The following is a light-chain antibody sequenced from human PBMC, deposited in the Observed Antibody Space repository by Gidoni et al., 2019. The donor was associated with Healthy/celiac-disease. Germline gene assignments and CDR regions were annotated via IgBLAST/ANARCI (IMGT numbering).Light chain of an antibody. Sequence: ERVMTQSPATLSVSPGERATLSCRASQSVSSNLAWYQQKPGQAPRLLLYGAATRATGIPARFCGSGSAPEFTLPISSLLSEDFAVYYCQQYNNWLPLTFGGGTKVEIK. V-gene: IGKV3-15*01. CDR1: QSVSSN. CDR2: GAA. CDR3: QQYNNWLPLT. J-gene: IGKJ4*01.